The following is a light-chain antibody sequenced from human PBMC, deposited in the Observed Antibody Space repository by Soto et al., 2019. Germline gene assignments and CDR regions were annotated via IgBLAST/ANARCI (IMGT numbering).Light chain of an antibody. CDR1: SGHSSYA. J-gene: IGLJ2*01. V-gene: IGLV4-69*01. CDR2: LNSDGSH. Sequence: LVLTQSPSASASLGASVKLTCTLSSGHSSYAIAWHQQQPEKGPRYLMKLNSDGSHSKGDGIPDRFSGSSSGAERYLTISSLQSEDEADYYCQTWGTDIVVFGGGTKVTVL. CDR3: QTWGTDIVV.